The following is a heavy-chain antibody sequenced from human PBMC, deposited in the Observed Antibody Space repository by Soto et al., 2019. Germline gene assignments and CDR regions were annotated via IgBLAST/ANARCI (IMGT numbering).Heavy chain of an antibody. CDR2: ISYDGSNK. J-gene: IGHJ4*02. Sequence: GVPLRLSYAASGCTFSNYAMRWVRQAQGKGLEWVAVISYDGSNKYYADSVKGRFTISRDNSKNTLYLQMNSLRAEDTAVFYCAREQSGGYYDSLPAYWGQGTLVTVSS. D-gene: IGHD3-22*01. CDR1: GCTFSNYA. CDR3: AREQSGGYYDSLPAY. V-gene: IGHV3-30-3*01.